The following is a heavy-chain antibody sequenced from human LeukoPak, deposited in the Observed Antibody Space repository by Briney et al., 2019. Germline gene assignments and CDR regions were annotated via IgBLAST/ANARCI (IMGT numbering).Heavy chain of an antibody. CDR3: ARTPSIVVVPAARAYYYYYMDV. V-gene: IGHV4-34*01. D-gene: IGHD2-2*01. Sequence: SETLSLTCAVYGGSFSGYYWSWIRQPPGKGLEWIGEINHSGITNHNPSLMSRVTISLDTPNNQFSLKLRSATAADPAVYYCARTPSIVVVPAARAYYYYYMDVWGKGTTVTVSS. J-gene: IGHJ6*03. CDR1: GGSFSGYY. CDR2: INHSGIT.